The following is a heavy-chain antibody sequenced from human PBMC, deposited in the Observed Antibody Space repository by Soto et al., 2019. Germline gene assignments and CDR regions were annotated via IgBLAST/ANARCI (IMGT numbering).Heavy chain of an antibody. CDR1: GFTFRSYA. CDR2: ISYDGTNK. V-gene: IGHV3-30*01. J-gene: IGHJ4*02. D-gene: IGHD6-13*01. CDR3: ARGDSNSWSDF. Sequence: QVQLVESGGGVVQPGRSLRLSCAASGFTFRSYAMDWVRQAPGKGLEWVAVISYDGTNKYYADSVKGRFTISRDNSKNTPAPQKNSPRPDETGGVYCARGDSNSWSDFWGQGTLVTVSS.